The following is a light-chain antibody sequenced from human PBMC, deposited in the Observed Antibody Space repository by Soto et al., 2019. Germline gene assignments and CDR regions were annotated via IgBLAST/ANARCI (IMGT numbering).Light chain of an antibody. CDR1: QSVSSW. Sequence: DIQMTQTPATLSAFAGDRVTVTCRASQSVSSWVAWYQEKPGRGPKLLIYDASTWQSGVPSRFIGSGSGTELNLTITSLQPDDFATYYCQHYNIYSPVTFGQGTRVEVK. CDR3: QHYNIYSPVT. V-gene: IGKV1-5*01. CDR2: DAS. J-gene: IGKJ1*01.